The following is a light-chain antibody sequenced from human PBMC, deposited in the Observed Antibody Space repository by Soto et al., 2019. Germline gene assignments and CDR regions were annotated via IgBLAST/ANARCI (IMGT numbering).Light chain of an antibody. V-gene: IGKV1-13*02. J-gene: IGKJ5*01. CDR2: DAS. CDR1: QGISSA. CDR3: QQFNSYPHP. Sequence: AIQLTQSPSSLSASVGDRVTITCRASQGISSALAWYQQKPVKAPKLLIYDASSLESGVPSRFSGSGSGTDFTLTISSLQPEDFATYYCQQFNSYPHPFGQGTRLEIK.